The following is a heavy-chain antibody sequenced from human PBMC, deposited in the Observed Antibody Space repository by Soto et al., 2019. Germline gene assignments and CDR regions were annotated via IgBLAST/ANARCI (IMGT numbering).Heavy chain of an antibody. CDR1: GGSFSGYY. D-gene: IGHD2-2*01. J-gene: IGHJ6*02. CDR3: ARGRVVADKIRGYYGMDV. Sequence: SETLSLTCAVYGGSFSGYYWSWIRQPPGKGLEWIGEINHSGSTNYNPSLKSRVTISVDTSKNQFSLKLSSVTAADTAVYYCARGRVVADKIRGYYGMDVWGPGTKVTVSS. V-gene: IGHV4-34*01. CDR2: INHSGST.